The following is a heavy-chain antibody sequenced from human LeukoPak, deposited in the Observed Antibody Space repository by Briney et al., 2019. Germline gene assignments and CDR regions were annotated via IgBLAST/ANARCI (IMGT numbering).Heavy chain of an antibody. J-gene: IGHJ4*02. CDR3: AKPHGWSPYYFDY. CDR1: GFTFSSYA. CDR2: ISGSGGST. V-gene: IGHV3-23*01. D-gene: IGHD6-19*01. Sequence: GGSLRLSCAASGFTFSSYAMSWVRQAPGKGLEWVSAISGSGGSTYYADSVKGRFTISRDNSRNTLYLQMNSLRAEDTAVYYCAKPHGWSPYYFDYWGQGTLVTVSS.